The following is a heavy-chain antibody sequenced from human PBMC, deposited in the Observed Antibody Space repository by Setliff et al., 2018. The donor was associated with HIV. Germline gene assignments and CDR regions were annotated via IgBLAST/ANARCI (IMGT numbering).Heavy chain of an antibody. CDR1: GGSISSSSYY. J-gene: IGHJ2*01. CDR3: ARGHTVVAYWYFDL. CDR2: IYYSGST. D-gene: IGHD2-15*01. V-gene: IGHV4-39*07. Sequence: SETLSLTCTVSGGSISSSSYYWGWIRQPPGKGLEWIGSIYYSGSTYYNPSLKSRVTISVDTSKNKFSLKLRSVTAADTAVYYCARGHTVVAYWYFDLWGRGTLVTVS.